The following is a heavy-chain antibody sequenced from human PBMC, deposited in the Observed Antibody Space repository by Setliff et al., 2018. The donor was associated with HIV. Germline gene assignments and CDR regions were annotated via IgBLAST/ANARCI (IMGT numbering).Heavy chain of an antibody. CDR3: ARALSAAGLAWFDT. CDR2: IHTSGNA. CDR1: GGSVSTYY. Sequence: SETLSLTCTVSGGSVSTYYWSWIRQSPGKGLEWIGHIHTSGNANYNPSLKGRVTISVDTSKDQFSLNMRSVTAADTAVYYCARALSAAGLAWFDTWGQGTLVTAPQ. V-gene: IGHV4-4*08. J-gene: IGHJ5*02. D-gene: IGHD6-13*01.